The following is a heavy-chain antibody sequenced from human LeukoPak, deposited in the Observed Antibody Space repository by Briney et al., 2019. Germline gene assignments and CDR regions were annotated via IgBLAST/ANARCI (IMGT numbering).Heavy chain of an antibody. Sequence: SVKVSCKASGFTFTSSAMQWVRQARGQRLEWIGWIVVGSGNTNYAQKFQERVTITRDMSTSTAYMELSSLRSEDTAVFYCAASGYSYGYGMDYWGQGTLVTVSS. J-gene: IGHJ4*02. CDR1: GFTFTSSA. CDR2: IVVGSGNT. CDR3: AASGYSYGYGMDY. D-gene: IGHD5-18*01. V-gene: IGHV1-58*02.